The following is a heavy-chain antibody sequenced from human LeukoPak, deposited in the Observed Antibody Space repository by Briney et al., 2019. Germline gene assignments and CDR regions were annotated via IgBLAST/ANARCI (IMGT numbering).Heavy chain of an antibody. D-gene: IGHD2-8*01. CDR1: GYTFISYS. CDR2: INTNTGNP. Sequence: ASVKVSCKASGYTFISYSMNWVRQAPGQGLEWMGWINTNTGNPTYAQGFTGRFVFSLDTSVSTAYLQISSLKAEDTAVYYCARLYDFDAFDIWGQGTMVTVSS. V-gene: IGHV7-4-1*02. CDR3: ARLYDFDAFDI. J-gene: IGHJ3*02.